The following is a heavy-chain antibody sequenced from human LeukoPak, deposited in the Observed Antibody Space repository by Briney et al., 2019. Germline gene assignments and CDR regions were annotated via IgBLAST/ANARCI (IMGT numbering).Heavy chain of an antibody. Sequence: TGGSLRLSCAASGFTFSGYSMNWVRQAPGKGLEWVSYISSSSSTIYYADSVKGRFTISRDNAKNSLYLQMNSLRAEDTAVYYCARDDYGETLDYWGQGTLVTVSS. D-gene: IGHD4-17*01. CDR3: ARDDYGETLDY. CDR1: GFTFSGYS. J-gene: IGHJ4*02. V-gene: IGHV3-48*01. CDR2: ISSSSSTI.